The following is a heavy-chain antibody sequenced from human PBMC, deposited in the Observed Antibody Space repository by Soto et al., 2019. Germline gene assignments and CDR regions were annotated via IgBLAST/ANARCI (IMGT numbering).Heavy chain of an antibody. J-gene: IGHJ6*02. CDR1: GFTFRSYS. Sequence: LRLSCAASGFTFRSYSMNWVRQAPGKGLEWVSYISSSNRTINYADSVKGRFIISRDNAKNSLYLQMHSLRDEDMAVYYCAREGWPLLQTGMDVWGQGTTVPVSS. CDR2: ISSSNRTI. D-gene: IGHD2-15*01. V-gene: IGHV3-48*02. CDR3: AREGWPLLQTGMDV.